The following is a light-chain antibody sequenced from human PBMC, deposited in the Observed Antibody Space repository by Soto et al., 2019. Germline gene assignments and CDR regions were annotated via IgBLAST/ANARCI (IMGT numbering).Light chain of an antibody. CDR3: CAYAGSYTVL. CDR2: DVS. V-gene: IGLV2-11*01. J-gene: IGLJ2*01. Sequence: QSALTQPSSVSGSPGQSVTISCTGTSSDVVGYKYVSWYQQHPGKVPKLMMFDVSERPSGVPDRFSGSKSGNTASLSISGLQAEDEADHYCCAYAGSYTVLFGGGTKLTVL. CDR1: SSDVVGYKY.